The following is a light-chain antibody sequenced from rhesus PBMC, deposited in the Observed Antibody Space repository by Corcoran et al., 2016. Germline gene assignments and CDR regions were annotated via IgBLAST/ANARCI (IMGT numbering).Light chain of an antibody. CDR1: ENVNNY. V-gene: IGKV1-74*01. CDR2: KAS. Sequence: DIQMTQSPSSLSASVGDRVTITCRASENVNNYLHWYQQKPGKAPKVLIYKASTLKSGVPSRFSVSGSGTDFTLTISSLQPEDFATYYCQHSYGIPFTFGPGTKLEIK. CDR3: QHSYGIPFT. J-gene: IGKJ3*01.